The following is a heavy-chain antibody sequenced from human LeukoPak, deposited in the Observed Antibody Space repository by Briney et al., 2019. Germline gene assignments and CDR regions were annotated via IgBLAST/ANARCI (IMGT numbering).Heavy chain of an antibody. D-gene: IGHD1-26*01. CDR2: IWYDGSNK. V-gene: IGHV3-33*01. J-gene: IGHJ4*02. CDR3: AAHHGELGYFDY. CDR1: GFTFSSYG. Sequence: GRSLRLPCAASGFTFSSYGMHWVRQAPGKGLEWVAVIWYDGSNKYYADSVKGRFTISRDNSKNTLYLQMNSLRAEDTAVYYCAAHHGELGYFDYWGQGTLVTVSS.